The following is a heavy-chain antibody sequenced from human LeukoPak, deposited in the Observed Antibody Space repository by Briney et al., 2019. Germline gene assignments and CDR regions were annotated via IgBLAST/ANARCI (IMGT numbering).Heavy chain of an antibody. CDR3: ARGVGYNYGLYYQYGMDV. D-gene: IGHD5-18*01. CDR1: GYTFTSHV. CDR2: IDTANGNT. Sequence: ASVKVSCKASGYTFTSHVIHWVRQAPGPRLDWMGWIDTANGNTQNSQNFQGRVTITRDTSAGTAYKELSSLRSEDTAVYYCARGVGYNYGLYYQYGMDVWGQGTTVTVSS. J-gene: IGHJ6*02. V-gene: IGHV1-3*04.